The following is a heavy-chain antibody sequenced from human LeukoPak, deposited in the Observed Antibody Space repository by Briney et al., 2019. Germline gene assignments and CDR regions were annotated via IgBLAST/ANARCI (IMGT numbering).Heavy chain of an antibody. CDR1: GYSISSGNY. J-gene: IGHJ4*02. CDR3: ARGEIGSIGRLGY. Sequence: SETLSLTCTVSGYSISSGNYWGWLRQPPGKGLEWIGSIYHSGSTHYHPSLKSRVTISVDTSKNQFSLNLTSVTAADTAVYYCARGEIGSIGRLGYWGQGTLVTVSS. V-gene: IGHV4-38-2*02. D-gene: IGHD3-10*01. CDR2: IYHSGST.